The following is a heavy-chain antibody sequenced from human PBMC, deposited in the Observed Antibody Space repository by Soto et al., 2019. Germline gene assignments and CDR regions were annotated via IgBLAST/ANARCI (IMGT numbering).Heavy chain of an antibody. J-gene: IGHJ6*02. CDR1: GGSISSGDYY. V-gene: IGHV4-30-4*01. CDR2: IYSSGST. CDR3: ARARGNYFYYGMDV. Sequence: SETLSLTCTVSGGSISSGDYYWSWIRQPPGKGLEWIGYIYSSGSTYYNPSLKSRLTVSLDTSKNQFSLKLSSVTAADTAVYYCARARGNYFYYGMDVWGQGTTVTVSS.